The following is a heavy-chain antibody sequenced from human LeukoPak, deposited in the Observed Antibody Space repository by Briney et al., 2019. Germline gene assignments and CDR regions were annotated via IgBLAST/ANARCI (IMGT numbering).Heavy chain of an antibody. D-gene: IGHD3-9*01. CDR2: ISSSGTTI. CDR3: ARGAYDTSGTSNYYYYYYMDV. Sequence: GGSLRLSCAASGFTFSAYYMSWIRQAPGKGLEWVSHISSSGTTIYYGDSVKGRFTISRDNPKNSLYLQMNILRAEDTAVYYCARGAYDTSGTSNYYYYYYMDVWGKGTTVTVSS. CDR1: GFTFSAYY. V-gene: IGHV3-11*01. J-gene: IGHJ6*03.